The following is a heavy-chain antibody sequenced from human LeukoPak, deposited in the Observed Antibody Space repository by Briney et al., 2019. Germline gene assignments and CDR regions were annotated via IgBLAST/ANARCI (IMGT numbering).Heavy chain of an antibody. Sequence: PGESLRISCKGSGYTFSSYWIGWVRQLPGKGLEWMGIIYPGDSDTRYSPSLQGQVTISVDTSIGTAYLQWSSLKASDTAIYYCARQNDFRLDYWGQGTLVTVSS. D-gene: IGHD3-3*01. CDR2: IYPGDSDT. CDR1: GYTFSSYW. CDR3: ARQNDFRLDY. J-gene: IGHJ4*02. V-gene: IGHV5-51*01.